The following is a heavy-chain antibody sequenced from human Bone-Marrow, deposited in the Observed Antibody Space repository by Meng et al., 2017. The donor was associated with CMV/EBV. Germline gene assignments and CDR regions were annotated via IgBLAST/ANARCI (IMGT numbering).Heavy chain of an antibody. D-gene: IGHD2-2*01. J-gene: IGHJ5*02. CDR3: AKGLRRCSSTNCYPRFGP. Sequence: ASVKVSCKTFGYTFIDYDIAWLRLAPGQRLQWMGWMDPNTGDSGSVRSFQGRVTMTRDTSIDTAYMELHSLTSADTAIYYCAKGLRRCSSTNCYPRFGPWGQGNLVNVSS. CDR1: GYTFIDYD. V-gene: IGHV1-8*01. CDR2: MDPNTGDS.